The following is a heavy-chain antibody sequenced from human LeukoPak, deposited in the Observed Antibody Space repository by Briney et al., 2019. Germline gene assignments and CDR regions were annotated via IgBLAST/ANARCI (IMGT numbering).Heavy chain of an antibody. CDR3: ARRSSGWYRYDY. V-gene: IGHV4-39*07. Sequence: SETLSLTCTVSGDSISTSSYCWGWIRQPPGKGLEWIGCIYFSGSTYYNPSLKSRVTMSVITSKNQFSLKLSSLTAADTAVYYCARRSSGWYRYDYWGQGTLVTVSS. CDR1: GDSISTSSYC. J-gene: IGHJ4*02. CDR2: IYFSGST. D-gene: IGHD6-19*01.